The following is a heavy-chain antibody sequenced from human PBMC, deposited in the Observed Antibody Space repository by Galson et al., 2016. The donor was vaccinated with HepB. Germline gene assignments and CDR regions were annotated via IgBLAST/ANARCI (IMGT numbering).Heavy chain of an antibody. CDR1: GVSISSGPYY. D-gene: IGHD3-10*01. CDR2: IYTSGTT. J-gene: IGHJ1*01. V-gene: IGHV4-61*02. CDR3: AREETDPSEFPVAYFQY. Sequence: TLSLTCTVSGVSISSGPYYWTWIRQPAGRGLEWIGRIYTSGTTNYNPSPKGRVTMSVDRSKNQFSLKVISVTAADTAMYYCAREETDPSEFPVAYFQYWGQGSLVTVSS.